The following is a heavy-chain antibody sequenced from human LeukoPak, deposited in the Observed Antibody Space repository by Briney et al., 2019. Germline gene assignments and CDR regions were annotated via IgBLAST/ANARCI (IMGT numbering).Heavy chain of an antibody. J-gene: IGHJ4*02. Sequence: GASVKVSCKASGYTFTSYGISWVRQAPGQGLEWMGWISAYNGNTNYAQKLQGRVTMTTDTSTSAAYMELTSLRSDDTAVYYCARRTRYNSSPQYLDCWGQGTLVTVPS. CDR1: GYTFTSYG. CDR3: ARRTRYNSSPQYLDC. V-gene: IGHV1-18*01. CDR2: ISAYNGNT. D-gene: IGHD1-14*01.